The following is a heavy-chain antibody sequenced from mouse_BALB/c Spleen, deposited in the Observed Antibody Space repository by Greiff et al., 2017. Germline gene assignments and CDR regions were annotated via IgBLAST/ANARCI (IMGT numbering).Heavy chain of an antibody. CDR2: IDPANGNT. J-gene: IGHJ3*01. CDR3: ASDSSGYVGAY. D-gene: IGHD3-2*01. Sequence: EVQRVESGAELVKPGASVKLSCTASGFNIKDTYMHWVKQRPEQGLEWIGRIDPANGNTKYDPKFQGKATITADTSSNTAYLQLSSLTSEDTAVYYCASDSSGYVGAYWGQGTLVTVSA. CDR1: GFNIKDTY. V-gene: IGHV14-3*02.